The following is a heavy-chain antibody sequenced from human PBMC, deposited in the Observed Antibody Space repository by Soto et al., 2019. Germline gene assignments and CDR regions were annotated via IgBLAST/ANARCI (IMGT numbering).Heavy chain of an antibody. V-gene: IGHV4-31*03. CDR2: IYYSGST. CDR3: ARGPSGSHWYFDL. CDR1: GGSISSGGYY. Sequence: QVQLQESGPGLVKPSQTLSLTCTVSGGSISSGGYYWSWIRQHPGKGLEWIGYIYYSGSTYYNPYLKSRVSISVDTSKNQFSRKLSSVTAADTAVYYCARGPSGSHWYFDLWGRGTLVTVSS. J-gene: IGHJ2*01. D-gene: IGHD3-10*01.